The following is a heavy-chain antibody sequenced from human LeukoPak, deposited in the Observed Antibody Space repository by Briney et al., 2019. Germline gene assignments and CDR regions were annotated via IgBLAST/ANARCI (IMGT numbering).Heavy chain of an antibody. CDR1: GFTFSSYA. CDR2: ISYDGSNK. Sequence: GRSLRLSCAASGFTFSSYAMHWVRQAPGKGLEWVAVISYDGSNKYYADSVKGRFTISRDNSKNTLYLQMNSLRAEDTAVYYCARDFYGDYPDYWGQGTLVTVSS. V-gene: IGHV3-30*04. D-gene: IGHD4-17*01. CDR3: ARDFYGDYPDY. J-gene: IGHJ4*02.